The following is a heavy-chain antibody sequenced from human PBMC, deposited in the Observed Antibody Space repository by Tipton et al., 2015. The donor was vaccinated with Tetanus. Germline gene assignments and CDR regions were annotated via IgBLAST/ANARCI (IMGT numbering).Heavy chain of an antibody. D-gene: IGHD3-3*01. CDR1: GYTFTGYY. V-gene: IGHV1-46*01. CDR3: ARVKGGTREYYAIKY. CDR2: INPIFGTK. Sequence: QLVQSGAEVKKPGASVKVSCKASGYTFTGYYMHWVRQAPGQGLKWMGSINPIFGTKTYAQKFQGRLTITADKSTSTAHMSLSGLRSEDTAVYYCARVKGGTREYYAIKYWGQGTLVSVSS. J-gene: IGHJ4*02.